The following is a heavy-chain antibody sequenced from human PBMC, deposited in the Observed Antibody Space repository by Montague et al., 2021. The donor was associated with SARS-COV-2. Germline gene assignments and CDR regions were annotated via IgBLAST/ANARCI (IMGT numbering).Heavy chain of an antibody. Sequence: RLSCAASGFTFSSFAVHWVRQAPGKGLEWVAVISYDGSDEYXVDSVEGRFTISRDNSKNMLYLQMNSLRAEDTAVYYCARDVYSSSWFARPDNWGQGTLVTVSS. CDR2: ISYDGSDE. J-gene: IGHJ4*02. D-gene: IGHD6-13*01. V-gene: IGHV3-30*04. CDR1: GFTFSSFA. CDR3: ARDVYSSSWFARPDN.